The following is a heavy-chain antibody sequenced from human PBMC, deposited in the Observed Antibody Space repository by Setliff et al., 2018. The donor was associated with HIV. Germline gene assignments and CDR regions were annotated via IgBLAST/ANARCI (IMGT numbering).Heavy chain of an antibody. Sequence: PGGSLRLSCAASGFTFSSYSMNWVRQAPGKGLEWVSSISSSSCYIYYADSVKSRFTISRDNAKNSLYLQMNSLRAEDTAVYYCARDRPRGGGSLDAFDIWGQGTMVTVSS. CDR3: ARDRPRGGGSLDAFDI. J-gene: IGHJ3*02. D-gene: IGHD1-26*01. V-gene: IGHV3-21*01. CDR1: GFTFSSYS. CDR2: ISSSSCYI.